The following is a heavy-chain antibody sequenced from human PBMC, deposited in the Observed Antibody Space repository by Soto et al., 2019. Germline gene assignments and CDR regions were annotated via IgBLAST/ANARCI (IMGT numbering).Heavy chain of an antibody. CDR3: ARGAHYYDSSKFPAY. Sequence: ASVKVSCKASGYTFTSYGISWVRQAPGQGLEWMGWISAYNGNTNYAQKLQGRVTMTTDTSTSTAYMELRSLRSDDTAVYYCARGAHYYDSSKFPAYWGQGTLVTVSS. CDR2: ISAYNGNT. D-gene: IGHD3-22*01. V-gene: IGHV1-18*01. J-gene: IGHJ4*02. CDR1: GYTFTSYG.